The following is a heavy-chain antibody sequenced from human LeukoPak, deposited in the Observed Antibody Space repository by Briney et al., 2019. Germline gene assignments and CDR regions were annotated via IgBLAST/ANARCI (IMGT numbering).Heavy chain of an antibody. V-gene: IGHV3-30*01. CDR3: ARDPDGYNSYFDY. D-gene: IGHD5-24*01. CDR2: IAYDGSNK. Sequence: GGSLRLSCAASGFTFSSYAMHWVRQAPGKGLEGGAVIAYDGSNKYYADSVKGRFTISRDNSKNTLYLQMNSLRAEDTAVYYCARDPDGYNSYFDYWGQGTLVTVSS. CDR1: GFTFSSYA. J-gene: IGHJ4*02.